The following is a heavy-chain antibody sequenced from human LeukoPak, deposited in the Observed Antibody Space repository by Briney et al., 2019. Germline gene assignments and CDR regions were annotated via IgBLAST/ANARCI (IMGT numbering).Heavy chain of an antibody. V-gene: IGHV3-7*01. J-gene: IGHJ4*02. CDR1: EFTFSSYW. D-gene: IGHD6-19*01. CDR2: IKQDGSER. Sequence: SGGSLRLSCAASEFTFSSYWMSWVRQAPGKGLEWVANIKQDGSERNYVDSVKGRFTISRDNAKNSLYLQMNSLRAEDTAVYYCARDGGWYRDYWGQGTLVTVSS. CDR3: ARDGGWYRDY.